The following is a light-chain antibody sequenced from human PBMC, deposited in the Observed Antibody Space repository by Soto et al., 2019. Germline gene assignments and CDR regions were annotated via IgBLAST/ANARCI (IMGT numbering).Light chain of an antibody. CDR3: SSHTSSSTLVV. V-gene: IGLV2-14*01. CDR2: EVS. CDR1: SSDVGGYNY. Sequence: QSALTQPASVSGSPGQSITISCTGTSSDVGGYNYVSWYQQHPGKVPKLMIYEVSNRPSGVSNRFSGSKSGNTASLTISGLQAEDEADYYCSSHTSSSTLVVFGGGTKLTVL. J-gene: IGLJ2*01.